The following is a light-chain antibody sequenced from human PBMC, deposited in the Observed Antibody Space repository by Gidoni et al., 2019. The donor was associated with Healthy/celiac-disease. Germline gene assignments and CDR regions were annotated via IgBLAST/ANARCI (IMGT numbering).Light chain of an antibody. V-gene: IGKV3-15*01. Sequence: ILMTQFPATLSVSSGARATLPCRASQSVSSNLAWYQQKPGQAPRHLIYGASTRATGIPARFSGSGSGTEFTLTISSLQSEDFAVYYCQQYNNWAPWTFGQGTKVEIK. CDR2: GAS. CDR1: QSVSSN. CDR3: QQYNNWAPWT. J-gene: IGKJ1*01.